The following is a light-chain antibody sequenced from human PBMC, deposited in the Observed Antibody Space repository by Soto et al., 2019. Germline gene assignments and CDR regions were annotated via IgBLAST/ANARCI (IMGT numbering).Light chain of an antibody. CDR2: GAS. CDR1: QSLSSN. CDR3: QQYNSWTEFT. J-gene: IGKJ3*01. V-gene: IGKV3-15*01. Sequence: EIVLTQSPATLSASPGERATLSCRATQSLSSNLACYQQRPGQPPRLLIYGASTWATGIPARFSGRGSGTEFTLSISSLQSEDFAAYYWQQYNSWTEFTFGPGTKVDFK.